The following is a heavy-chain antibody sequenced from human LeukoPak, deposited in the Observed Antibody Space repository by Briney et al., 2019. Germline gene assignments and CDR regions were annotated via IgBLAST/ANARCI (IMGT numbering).Heavy chain of an antibody. CDR3: ARGLGSSWYNWFDP. Sequence: VASVKVSCKASGGTFSSYAISWVRQAPGQGLEWMGRIIPILGIANYAQKFQGRVTITADKSTSTAYMELSSLRSEDTAVYHCARGLGSSWYNWFDPWGQGTLVTVSS. D-gene: IGHD6-13*01. V-gene: IGHV1-69*04. J-gene: IGHJ5*02. CDR2: IIPILGIA. CDR1: GGTFSSYA.